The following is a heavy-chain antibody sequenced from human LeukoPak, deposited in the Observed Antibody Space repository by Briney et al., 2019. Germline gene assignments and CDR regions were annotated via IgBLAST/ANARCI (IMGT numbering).Heavy chain of an antibody. CDR2: INHSGST. J-gene: IGHJ1*01. CDR1: GGSFSGYY. D-gene: IGHD3-3*01. V-gene: IGHV4-34*01. Sequence: KPSETLSLTCAVYGGSFSGYYWSWIRQPPGKGLEWIGEINHSGSTYYNPSLKSRVTISVDTSKNQFSLKLSSVTAADTAVYYCAILYYDFWSGYFWHWGQGTLVTVSS. CDR3: AILYYDFWSGYFWH.